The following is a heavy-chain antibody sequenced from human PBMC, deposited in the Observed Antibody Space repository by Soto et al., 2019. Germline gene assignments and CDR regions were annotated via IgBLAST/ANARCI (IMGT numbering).Heavy chain of an antibody. Sequence: PGGSLRLSCAASGFTFDGNAMTWVRQAPGKGLEWVSSISGSVGSTYYADSVKGWFTISRDNSRSTLYLQMISLRADDTALYYCAKGGQMSYWGQGTLVTVSS. J-gene: IGHJ4*02. CDR3: AKGGQMSY. V-gene: IGHV3-23*01. CDR2: ISGSVGST. CDR1: GFTFDGNA.